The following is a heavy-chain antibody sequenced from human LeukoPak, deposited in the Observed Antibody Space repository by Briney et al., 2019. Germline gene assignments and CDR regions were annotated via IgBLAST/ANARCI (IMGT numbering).Heavy chain of an antibody. CDR2: ISWNSGSI. D-gene: IGHD3-22*01. CDR1: GFNFDDYA. V-gene: IGHV3-9*01. Sequence: PGRSLRLSCAASGFNFDDYAMHWVRQAPGKGLEGVSGISWNSGSIVYEDSVKGRFTTSRDNAKNSLYLQMISLRAEDTSLCYCAKDISSGYYTLNFDYWGQGTLVTVSS. J-gene: IGHJ4*02. CDR3: AKDISSGYYTLNFDY.